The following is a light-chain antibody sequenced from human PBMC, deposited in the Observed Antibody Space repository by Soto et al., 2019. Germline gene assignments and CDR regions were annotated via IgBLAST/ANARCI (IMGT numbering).Light chain of an antibody. V-gene: IGLV2-14*01. J-gene: IGLJ1*01. Sequence: QSVLTQPAFVSGSPGQSITISCTGTSRDVGGYNYVSWYQHPPGKAPKLMISEVSNRPSGVSNRFSGSKSGNTASLTISGLQAEDEADYYCSSYTSTSTRVFGNGTKVTVL. CDR2: EVS. CDR3: SSYTSTSTRV. CDR1: SRDVGGYNY.